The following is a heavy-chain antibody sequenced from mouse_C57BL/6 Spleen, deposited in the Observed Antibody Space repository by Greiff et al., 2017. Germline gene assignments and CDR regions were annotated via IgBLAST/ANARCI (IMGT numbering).Heavy chain of an antibody. D-gene: IGHD4-1*01. CDR1: GFTFSSYA. CDR2: ISDGGSYT. V-gene: IGHV5-4*01. J-gene: IGHJ3*01. CDR3: ARDRWGFAY. Sequence: DVKLVESGGGLVKPGGSLKLSCAASGFTFSSYAMSWVRQTPEKRLAWVATISDGGSYTYYPDNVKGRFTISRYNAKHNLYLQMSHLKSEDTAMYYCARDRWGFAYWGQGTLVTVSA.